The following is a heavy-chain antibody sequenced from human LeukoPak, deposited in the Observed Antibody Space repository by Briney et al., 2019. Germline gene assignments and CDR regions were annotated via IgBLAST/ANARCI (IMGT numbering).Heavy chain of an antibody. Sequence: GGSLRLSCTASGFTLRNYAMSWVRQAPGKGLVWISAADGSGASTYYADSVRGRSTVSRDNSKNTLYLQMNSLRAEDTAVYYCAKDRPNGFDYWGQGTLVTVSS. CDR3: AKDRPNGFDY. V-gene: IGHV3-23*01. J-gene: IGHJ4*02. D-gene: IGHD6-6*01. CDR1: GFTLRNYA. CDR2: ADGSGAST.